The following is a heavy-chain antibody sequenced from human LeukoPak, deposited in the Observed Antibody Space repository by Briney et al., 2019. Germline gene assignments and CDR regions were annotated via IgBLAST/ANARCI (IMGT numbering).Heavy chain of an antibody. V-gene: IGHV4-59*01. J-gene: IGHJ6*02. Sequence: SETLSLTCTVSGGSINNYYWSWIRQPPGKGLEWIGYINYSGRTNYNPSLKSRVTISVDTSKNQFSLKLSSVTAADTAVYYCARERYDILTGYLVDVWGQGTTVTVSS. CDR1: GGSINNYY. CDR3: ARERYDILTGYLVDV. CDR2: INYSGRT. D-gene: IGHD3-9*01.